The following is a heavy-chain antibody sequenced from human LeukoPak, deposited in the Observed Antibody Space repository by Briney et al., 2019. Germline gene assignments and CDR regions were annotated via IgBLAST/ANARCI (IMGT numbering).Heavy chain of an antibody. CDR1: GFTFSSYW. D-gene: IGHD1-26*01. J-gene: IGHJ4*02. Sequence: GGSLRLSCAGSGFTFSSYWMHWVRQAPGKGLVWVSRISTDGSTINYADSVKGRFTISRDNAKNTLYLQMNSLRAEDTAVYYCARAGSYRFDYWGQGTLVTVSS. V-gene: IGHV3-74*01. CDR3: ARAGSYRFDY. CDR2: ISTDGSTI.